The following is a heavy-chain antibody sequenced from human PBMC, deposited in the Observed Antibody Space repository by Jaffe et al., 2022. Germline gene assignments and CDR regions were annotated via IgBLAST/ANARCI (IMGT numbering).Heavy chain of an antibody. Sequence: EVQLVESGGGLVQPGGSLRLSCAASGFTFSSYWMSWVRQAPGKGLEWVANIKQDGSEKYYVDSVKGRFTISRDNAKNSLYLQMNSLRAEDTAVYYCASIAARPIGAGYYYYYMDVWGKGTTVTVSS. D-gene: IGHD6-6*01. CDR2: IKQDGSEK. CDR1: GFTFSSYW. J-gene: IGHJ6*03. V-gene: IGHV3-7*01. CDR3: ASIAARPIGAGYYYYYMDV.